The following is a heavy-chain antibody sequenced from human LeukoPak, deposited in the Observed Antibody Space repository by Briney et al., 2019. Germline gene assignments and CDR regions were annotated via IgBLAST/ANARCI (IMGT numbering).Heavy chain of an antibody. CDR3: AKDGGKSGAKWEPPHFDY. D-gene: IGHD1-26*01. J-gene: IGHJ4*02. CDR1: GFTFSSYA. Sequence: GRSLRLSCAASGFTFSSYAMSWVRQAPGKGLEWVSAISGSGGSTYYADSVKGRFTISRDNSKNTLYLQMNSLRAEDTAVYYCAKDGGKSGAKWEPPHFDYWGQGTLVTVSS. CDR2: ISGSGGST. V-gene: IGHV3-23*01.